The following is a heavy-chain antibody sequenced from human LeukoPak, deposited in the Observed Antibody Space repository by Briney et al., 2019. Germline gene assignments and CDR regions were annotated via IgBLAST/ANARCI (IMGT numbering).Heavy chain of an antibody. D-gene: IGHD3-10*01. CDR1: GFTFSSYW. J-gene: IGHJ6*03. CDR2: INSDGSST. V-gene: IGHV3-74*01. CDR3: AKDWEWFGELLGYYYMDV. Sequence: GGSLRLSCAASGFTFSSYWMHWVRQAPGKGLVWVSRINSDGSSTSYADSVKGRFTISRDNSKNTLYLQMNSLRAEDTAVYYCAKDWEWFGELLGYYYMDVWGKGTTVTISS.